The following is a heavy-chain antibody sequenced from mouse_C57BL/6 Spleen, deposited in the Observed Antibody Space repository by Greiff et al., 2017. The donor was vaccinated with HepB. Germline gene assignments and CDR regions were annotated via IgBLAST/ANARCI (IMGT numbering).Heavy chain of an antibody. Sequence: EVQLVESGGGLVKPGGSLKLSCAASGFTFSDYGMHWVRQAPEKGLEWVAYISSGSSTIYYADTVKGRFTISRDNAKNTLFLQMTSLRSEDTAMYYCARGKSYDYFYAMDYWGQGTSVTVSS. CDR1: GFTFSDYG. D-gene: IGHD2-4*01. J-gene: IGHJ4*01. V-gene: IGHV5-17*01. CDR2: ISSGSSTI. CDR3: ARGKSYDYFYAMDY.